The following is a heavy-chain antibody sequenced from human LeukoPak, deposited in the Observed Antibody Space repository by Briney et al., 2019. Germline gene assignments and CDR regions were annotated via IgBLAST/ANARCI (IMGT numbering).Heavy chain of an antibody. V-gene: IGHV3-21*01. CDR1: GFTFSSYS. D-gene: IGHD6-6*01. CDR2: ISSSSSYI. CDR3: ARWRGGEQLVPSYYYYGMDV. J-gene: IGHJ6*02. Sequence: AGGSLRLSCAASGFTFSSYSMNWVRKAPGKGLEWVSSISSSSSYIYYADSVKGRFTISRDNAKNSLYLQMNSLRAEDTAVYYCARWRGGEQLVPSYYYYGMDVWGQGTTVTVSS.